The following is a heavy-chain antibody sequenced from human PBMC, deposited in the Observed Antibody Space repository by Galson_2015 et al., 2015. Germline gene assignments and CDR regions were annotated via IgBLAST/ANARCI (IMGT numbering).Heavy chain of an antibody. Sequence: LRLSCAASEFTFSSSGMHWVRQAPGKGLEWVALIWYDGNYKYYADSVKGRFTISRDTSKNTLYLQMNSLRAEDTAVYYCARAWELDYWGQGTLVTVSS. CDR3: ARAWELDY. V-gene: IGHV3-33*01. CDR1: EFTFSSSG. CDR2: IWYDGNYK. J-gene: IGHJ4*02. D-gene: IGHD1-26*01.